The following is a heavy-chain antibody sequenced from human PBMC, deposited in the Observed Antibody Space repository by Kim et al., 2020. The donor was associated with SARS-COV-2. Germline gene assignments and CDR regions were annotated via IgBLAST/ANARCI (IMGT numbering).Heavy chain of an antibody. CDR1: GFSFRTHG. D-gene: IGHD7-27*01. CDR3: AKELGPYYFDS. CDR2: IPYDSSKK. V-gene: IGHV3-30*02. J-gene: IGHJ4*02. Sequence: GGSLRLSCAASGFSFRTHGMHWVRQAPGMGLEWVAIIPYDSSKKFYGESVKGRFSISRDNSKNTLFLQMNNLRPEDTAVYYCAKELGPYYFDSWGQGTLVTVSS.